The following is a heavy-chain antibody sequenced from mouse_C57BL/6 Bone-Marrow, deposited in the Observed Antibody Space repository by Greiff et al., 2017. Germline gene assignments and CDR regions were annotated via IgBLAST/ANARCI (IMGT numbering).Heavy chain of an antibody. CDR2: IHPNSGST. V-gene: IGHV1-64*01. J-gene: IGHJ2*01. Sequence: QVQLQQPGAELVKPGASVKLSCKASGYTFTSYWMHWVKQRPGQGLEWIGMIHPNSGSTNYNEKFKSKATLTVDKSSSPAYMQLSSLTSEDSAVYYCARSGYDYAFDYWGQGTTLTGSS. CDR3: ARSGYDYAFDY. D-gene: IGHD2-4*01. CDR1: GYTFTSYW.